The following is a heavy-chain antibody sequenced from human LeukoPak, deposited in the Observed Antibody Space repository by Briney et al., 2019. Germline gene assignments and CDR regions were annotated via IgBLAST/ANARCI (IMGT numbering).Heavy chain of an antibody. CDR2: INPNSGDT. D-gene: IGHD7-27*01. Sequence: ASVKVSCKASGYTFTGYFMHWVRQAPGQGIEGMGGINPNSGDTEYAQTFQGRVTITSDTSISTAYMDLSRLRSDDTAVYYCARDLSSTSNWELDYWGQGTLVTVSS. V-gene: IGHV1-2*02. J-gene: IGHJ4*02. CDR1: GYTFTGYF. CDR3: ARDLSSTSNWELDY.